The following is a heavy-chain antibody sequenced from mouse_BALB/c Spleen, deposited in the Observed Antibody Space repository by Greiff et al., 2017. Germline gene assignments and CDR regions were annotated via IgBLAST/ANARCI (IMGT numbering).Heavy chain of an antibody. CDR1: GYTFTDYE. Sequence: EVQLQQSGAELVRPGASVKLSCKALGYTFTDYEMHWVKQKPGQGLEWIGYINPYNDGTKYNEKFKGKATLTSDKSSSTAYMELSSLTSEDSAVYYCARTFAYWGQGTLVTVSA. V-gene: IGHV1-14*01. CDR3: ARTFAY. J-gene: IGHJ3*01. CDR2: INPYNDGT.